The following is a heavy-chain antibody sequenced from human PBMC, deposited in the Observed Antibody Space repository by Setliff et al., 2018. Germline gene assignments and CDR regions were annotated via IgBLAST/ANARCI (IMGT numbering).Heavy chain of an antibody. Sequence: ETLSLTCPVSVGSISGQFWTWVRQAPGKGLDWIGYIGDNGKTEYNPSLKSRVTMSADTSKNQLSLMLTSVTAADTAVYFCARGQASIFGVINNLDVWGNGTTVTVSS. CDR2: IGDNGKT. V-gene: IGHV4-59*11. CDR3: ARGQASIFGVINNLDV. CDR1: VGSISGQF. D-gene: IGHD3-3*01. J-gene: IGHJ6*04.